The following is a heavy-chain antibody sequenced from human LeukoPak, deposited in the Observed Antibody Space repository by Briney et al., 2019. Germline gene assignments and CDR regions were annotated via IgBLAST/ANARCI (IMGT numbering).Heavy chain of an antibody. CDR3: AQSLGSSDWMGNWFDR. V-gene: IGHV4-39*01. Sequence: PSETLSLTCTVSRGSISSSGHSWGCIRQPPGKGLEWTGTIYYTGRTYYNPSLKSRVTISVDTSKNQFSLRLSSVTAADTAVYYCAQSLGSSDWMGNWFDRWGQGMLVTVSS. CDR2: IYYTGRT. CDR1: RGSISSSGHS. D-gene: IGHD6-13*01. J-gene: IGHJ5*02.